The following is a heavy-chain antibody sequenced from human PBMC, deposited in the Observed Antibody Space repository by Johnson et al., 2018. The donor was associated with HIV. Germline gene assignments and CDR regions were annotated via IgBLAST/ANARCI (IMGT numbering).Heavy chain of an antibody. D-gene: IGHD3-10*01. CDR3: AKDLFYGSGSWGAFDI. V-gene: IGHV3-7*01. Sequence: VQLVESGGGVVQPGRSLRLSCAASGFSFSNYWMSWVRQAPGKGLEWVANIKEDGSEEYYVDSVKGRFTISRDNSKNTLYLQMNSLRAEDTAVYYCAKDLFYGSGSWGAFDIWGQGTMVTVSS. CDR1: GFSFSNYW. J-gene: IGHJ3*02. CDR2: IKEDGSEE.